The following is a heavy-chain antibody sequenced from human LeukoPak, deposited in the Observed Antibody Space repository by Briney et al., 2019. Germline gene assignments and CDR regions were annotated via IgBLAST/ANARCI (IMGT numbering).Heavy chain of an antibody. J-gene: IGHJ4*02. D-gene: IGHD6-13*01. CDR3: ARDRAGGAFPY. V-gene: IGHV1-2*02. CDR1: GYTFSGYY. CDR2: INPNSGGT. Sequence: ASVTLSCEASGYTFSGYYMNWVRQAPGQGLEWMGWINPNSGGTNYAQKFQGRVTMTRDTSISTAYMELSRLRSDDTAVYYCARDRAGGAFPYWGQGTLVTVSS.